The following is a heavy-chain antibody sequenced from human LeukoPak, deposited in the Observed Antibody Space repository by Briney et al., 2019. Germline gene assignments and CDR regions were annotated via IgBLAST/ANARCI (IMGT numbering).Heavy chain of an antibody. J-gene: IGHJ3*02. V-gene: IGHV4-59*08. Sequence: SETLSLSCTVSGGSISSYYWNWIRQSPGKGLEWIGYISYSGSTNYNPSLKSRVTISLDTSKNQFSLKVRSVTAADTAVYYCARRPPALGAFDIWGQGTMVSVSS. CDR3: ARRPPALGAFDI. CDR2: ISYSGST. CDR1: GGSISSYY.